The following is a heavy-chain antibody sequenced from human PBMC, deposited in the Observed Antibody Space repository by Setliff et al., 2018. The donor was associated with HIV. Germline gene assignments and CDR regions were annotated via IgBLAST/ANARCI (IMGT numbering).Heavy chain of an antibody. CDR3: AKTPLALVRGAQPYFDY. J-gene: IGHJ4*03. V-gene: IGHV3-23*01. Sequence: PGESLKISCAASGFSLRTYAMSWVRQAPGKGLEWVSVISGSGGSTYYADSVKGRFTISRDNSKNTLYLQMNSLRAEDSAVYYCAKTPLALVRGAQPYFDYWVPETLLVTVSS. CDR2: ISGSGGST. CDR1: GFSLRTYA. D-gene: IGHD3-10*01.